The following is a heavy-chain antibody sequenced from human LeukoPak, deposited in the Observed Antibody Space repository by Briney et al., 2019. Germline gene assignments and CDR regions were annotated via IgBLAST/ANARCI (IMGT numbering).Heavy chain of an antibody. CDR3: ARDSSGGSNRYYAEYFQH. V-gene: IGHV1-18*01. CDR2: ISVNNGDT. Sequence: GASVKVSCKTSGYTFTSYYINWLRQAPGQGLEWVGWISVNNGDTKFAQRFQGRVNITADTSTRTSYMELRSLSPDDTAIYYCARDSSGGSNRYYAEYFQHWGQGALGIV. D-gene: IGHD6-13*01. CDR1: GYTFTSYY. J-gene: IGHJ1*01.